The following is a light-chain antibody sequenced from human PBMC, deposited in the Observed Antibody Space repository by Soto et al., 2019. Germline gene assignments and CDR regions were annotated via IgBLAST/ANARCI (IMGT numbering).Light chain of an antibody. CDR1: SSDVGGYNY. J-gene: IGLJ3*02. Sequence: QAASVSGSPGQSITISCTGTSSDVGGYNYASWYQQHPGKAPKLMIYDVSYRPSGVSNRFSGSKSGNTASLTISGLQAEDEADYYCSSYTSSNTWVFGGGTKLTVL. CDR2: DVS. V-gene: IGLV2-14*03. CDR3: SSYTSSNTWV.